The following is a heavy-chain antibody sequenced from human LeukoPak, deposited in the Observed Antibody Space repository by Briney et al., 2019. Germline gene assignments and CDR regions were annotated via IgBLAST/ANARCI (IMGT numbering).Heavy chain of an antibody. Sequence: ASVKVSCKASGYTFTSYGISWVRQAPGQGLEWMGWISAYNGNTNYAQKLQGRVTMTTDTSPSTAYMELRSLRSDDTAVYYCARDPTSPDILTGYVDYWGQGTLVTVSS. D-gene: IGHD3-9*01. CDR2: ISAYNGNT. J-gene: IGHJ4*02. CDR1: GYTFTSYG. V-gene: IGHV1-18*01. CDR3: ARDPTSPDILTGYVDY.